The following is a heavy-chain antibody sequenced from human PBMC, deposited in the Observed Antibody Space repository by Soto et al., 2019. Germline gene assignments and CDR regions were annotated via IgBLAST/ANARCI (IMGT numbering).Heavy chain of an antibody. CDR2: IWYDGSNK. Sequence: PGGSLRLSCAASGFTFSSYGMHWVPQAPGKGLEWVAVIWYDGSNKYYADSVKGRFTISRDNSKNTLYLQMNSLRAEDTAVYYCARDGPVKVCYDFGSGYQRPYYGMDVWGQGTTVTVSS. J-gene: IGHJ6*02. CDR1: GFTFSSYG. V-gene: IGHV3-33*01. D-gene: IGHD3-3*01. CDR3: ARDGPVKVCYDFGSGYQRPYYGMDV.